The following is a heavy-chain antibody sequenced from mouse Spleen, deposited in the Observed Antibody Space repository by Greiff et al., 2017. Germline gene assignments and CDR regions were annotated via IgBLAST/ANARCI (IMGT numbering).Heavy chain of an antibody. V-gene: IGHV5-9-3*01. CDR2: ISSGGGNT. D-gene: IGHD2-4*01. Sequence: EVQVVESGGGLVKLGGSLKLSCAASGFTFSSYAMSWVRQTPEKRLEWVATISSGGGNTYYPDSVKGRFTISRDNAKNTLYLQMSSLKSEDTAMYYCARLMITIYYYAMDYWGQGTSVTVSS. CDR3: ARLMITIYYYAMDY. J-gene: IGHJ4*01. CDR1: GFTFSSYA.